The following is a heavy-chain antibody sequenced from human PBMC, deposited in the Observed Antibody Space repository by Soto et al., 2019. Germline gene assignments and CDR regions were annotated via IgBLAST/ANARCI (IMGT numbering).Heavy chain of an antibody. Sequence: QVQLVQSGAEVKKPGASVKVSCKASGYTFTSYYMHWVRQAPGQGLEWMGIINPSGGSTSYAQKFQGSVTMTRDTSTSTVYMELSSLRSEDTAVYYCARVLWRYYDSSGYYSDYWGQGTLVTVSS. CDR3: ARVLWRYYDSSGYYSDY. CDR1: GYTFTSYY. D-gene: IGHD3-22*01. J-gene: IGHJ4*02. CDR2: INPSGGST. V-gene: IGHV1-46*01.